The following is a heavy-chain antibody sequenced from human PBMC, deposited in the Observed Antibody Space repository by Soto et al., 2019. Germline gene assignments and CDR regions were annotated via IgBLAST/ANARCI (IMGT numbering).Heavy chain of an antibody. CDR2: IYPSGST. Sequence: QVQLQESGPGLVKPSQTLSLTCAVSGGSISSSNWWSWVSQPPGKGLERMGEIYPSGSTNYNPSLNIRVTISVDKSKNQCPLNLSSVTAADTAGYYCASVGSCSGSYYSEEFYYWGQGTLVTVAS. D-gene: IGHD3-10*02. CDR3: ASVGSCSGSYYSEEFYY. CDR1: GGSISSSNW. V-gene: IGHV4-4*02. J-gene: IGHJ4*02.